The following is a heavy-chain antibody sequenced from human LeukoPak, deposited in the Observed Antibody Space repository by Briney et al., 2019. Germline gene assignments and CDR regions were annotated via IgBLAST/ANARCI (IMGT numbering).Heavy chain of an antibody. CDR3: ATVVGHYYGSGSLGAFDI. V-gene: IGHV1-24*01. Sequence: GASVKVSCKVSGYTLTELSMHWVRQAPGKGLEWMGGFDPEDGETIYAQKFQGRVTMTEDTSTDTAYMELSSLRSEDTAVYYYATVVGHYYGSGSLGAFDIWGQGTMVTVSS. J-gene: IGHJ3*02. CDR2: FDPEDGET. CDR1: GYTLTELS. D-gene: IGHD3-10*01.